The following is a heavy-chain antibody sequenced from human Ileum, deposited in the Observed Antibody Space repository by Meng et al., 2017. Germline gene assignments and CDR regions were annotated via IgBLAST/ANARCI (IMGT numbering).Heavy chain of an antibody. V-gene: IGHV4-4*02. D-gene: IGHD2-8*01. CDR2: MHHDGRT. CDR3: ATNGFYSIDN. CDR1: GGSTTNKDW. Sequence: QVMLQEPAPELVTPSVTLSPTCTVSGGSTTNKDWWSWVRQPPGKGLEWIGEMHHDGRTNYNPSFKSRVIMSIDKSRNQFSLHLSSVTAADTAVYFCATNGFYSIDNWGQGTLVTVSS. J-gene: IGHJ4*02.